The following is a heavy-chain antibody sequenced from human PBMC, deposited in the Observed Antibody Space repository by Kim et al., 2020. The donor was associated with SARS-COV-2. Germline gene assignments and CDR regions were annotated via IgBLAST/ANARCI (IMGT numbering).Heavy chain of an antibody. V-gene: IGHV3-30*18. Sequence: GGSLRLSCAASGFTFSDFGMHWIRQAPGKGLEWVAVISYDGSREFYANSVEGRFTISRDNFKNTLYLQMNSLRVEDTAVYYCAKSRLGSPSYFYYGMEVWGLGATVTVSS. CDR1: GFTFSDFG. J-gene: IGHJ6*02. D-gene: IGHD6-19*01. CDR3: AKSRLGSPSYFYYGMEV. CDR2: ISYDGSRE.